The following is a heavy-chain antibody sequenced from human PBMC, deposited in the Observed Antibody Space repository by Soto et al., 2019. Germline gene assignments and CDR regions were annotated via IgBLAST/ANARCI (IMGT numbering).Heavy chain of an antibody. CDR2: ISAYNGNT. J-gene: IGHJ5*02. V-gene: IGHV1-18*01. D-gene: IGHD3-22*01. CDR1: GYTFTSYG. Sequence: ASVKVSCKASGYTFTSYGISWVRQAPGQGLEWMGWISAYNGNTNYAQKLQGRVTMTTDTSTSTAYRELRSLRSDDTAVYYCARERGLIYYDSSGYYYHWGQGTLVTVSS. CDR3: ARERGLIYYDSSGYYYH.